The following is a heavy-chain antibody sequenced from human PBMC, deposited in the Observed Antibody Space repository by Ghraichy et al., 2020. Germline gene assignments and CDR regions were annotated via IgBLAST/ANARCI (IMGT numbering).Heavy chain of an antibody. D-gene: IGHD4-11*01. CDR2: IVYDGSKV. CDR1: GFSFNKYA. Sequence: GESLNISCEASGFSFNKYAMHWVRQAPGKGLEWVAVIVYDGSKVSYAESVKGRFTISRDNSKNIVILQMNSLKGEDTAVYYCARDGDDVTVTFYGMDVWGQGTTVTVS. J-gene: IGHJ6*02. V-gene: IGHV3-33*08. CDR3: ARDGDDVTVTFYGMDV.